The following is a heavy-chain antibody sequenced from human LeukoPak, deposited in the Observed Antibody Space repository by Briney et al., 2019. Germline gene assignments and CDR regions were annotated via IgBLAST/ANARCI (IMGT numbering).Heavy chain of an antibody. CDR3: ARLVVAATKLNWFDP. D-gene: IGHD2-15*01. J-gene: IGHJ5*02. V-gene: IGHV1-18*01. Sequence: ASVKASCKASGYIFTSYGISWVRQAPGQGLEWMGWISAYNGNTNYAQKLQGRVTMTTDTSTSTAYMELRSLRSDDTAVYYCARLVVAATKLNWFDPWGQGTLVTVSS. CDR1: GYIFTSYG. CDR2: ISAYNGNT.